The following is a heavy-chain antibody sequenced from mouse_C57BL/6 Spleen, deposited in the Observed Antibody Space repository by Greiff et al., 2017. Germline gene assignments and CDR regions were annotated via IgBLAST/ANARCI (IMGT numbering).Heavy chain of an antibody. J-gene: IGHJ4*01. D-gene: IGHD1-1*01. CDR2: IDPEDGET. V-gene: IGHV14-2*01. CDR1: GFNIKDYY. Sequence: EVQLQQSGAELVKPGASVKLSCTASGFNIKDYYMHWVKQRTEQGLEWIGRIDPEDGETKYAPKFQGKATITADTSANTAYLQLSSLTSEDTAVYYCAREGSTAVVENYYAMDYWGQGTSVTVSS. CDR3: AREGSTAVVENYYAMDY.